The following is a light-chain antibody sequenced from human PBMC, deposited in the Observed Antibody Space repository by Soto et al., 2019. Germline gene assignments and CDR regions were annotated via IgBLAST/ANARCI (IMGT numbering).Light chain of an antibody. J-gene: IGLJ2*01. CDR3: CSYAGRYTV. CDR2: DVS. Sequence: QSALTQPRSVSGSPGQSVTISCTGTSSDVGGYNYVSWYQQHPGKAPKLMIYDVSKRPSGVPDRFSGSKSGNTASLTISGIQAEDEADYYCCSYAGRYTVFGGGTKVTVL. V-gene: IGLV2-11*01. CDR1: SSDVGGYNY.